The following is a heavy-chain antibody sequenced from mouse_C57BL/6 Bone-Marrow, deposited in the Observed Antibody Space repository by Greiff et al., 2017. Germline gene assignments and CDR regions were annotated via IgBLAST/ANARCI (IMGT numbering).Heavy chain of an antibody. CDR2: IHPNSGST. Sequence: VQLQQSGAELVKPGASVKLSCKASGYTFTSYWMHWVKQRPGQGLEWIGMIHPNSGSTNYNEKFKSKATLTVDKSSSTAYMQLSSLTSEDSAVYYCARSNYGSREVDYWGQGTTLTVSS. CDR3: ARSNYGSREVDY. J-gene: IGHJ2*01. CDR1: GYTFTSYW. D-gene: IGHD1-1*01. V-gene: IGHV1-64*01.